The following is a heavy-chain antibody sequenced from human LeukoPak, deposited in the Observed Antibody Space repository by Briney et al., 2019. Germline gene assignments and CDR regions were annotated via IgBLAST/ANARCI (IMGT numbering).Heavy chain of an antibody. CDR2: INPSGGST. CDR3: ARGGTGATTTTFPFY. Sequence: ASVKVSCKASGYTFTGYYMHWVRQAPGQGLEWMGIINPSGGSTSYAQKFQGRVTMTRDTSTSTVYMELSSLRSEDTAVYYCARGGTGATTTTFPFYWGQGTLVTVSS. D-gene: IGHD1-26*01. J-gene: IGHJ4*02. V-gene: IGHV1-46*01. CDR1: GYTFTGYY.